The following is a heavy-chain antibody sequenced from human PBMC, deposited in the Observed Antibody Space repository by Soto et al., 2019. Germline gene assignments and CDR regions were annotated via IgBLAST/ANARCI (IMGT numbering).Heavy chain of an antibody. J-gene: IGHJ5*02. CDR3: ARGGKRFGFDP. V-gene: IGHV1-18*01. CDR2: ISAFNGNT. D-gene: IGHD3-3*01. Sequence: QVQLVQSGAEVKKPGASVKVSCKASGYTFTSYGISWVRQAPGQGPEWMGWISAFNGNTNYAQQLQGRVTMTTDTSTSTDYMELRGLRAGATAVYYCARGGKRFGFDPWGQGTLVTVSS. CDR1: GYTFTSYG.